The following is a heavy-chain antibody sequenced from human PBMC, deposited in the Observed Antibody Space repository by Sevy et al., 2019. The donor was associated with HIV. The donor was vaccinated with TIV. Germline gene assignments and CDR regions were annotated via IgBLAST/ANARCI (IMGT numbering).Heavy chain of an antibody. V-gene: IGHV3-30*18. CDR1: GFTFSAHG. Sequence: GGSLRLSCAASGFTFSAHGMHWVRQAPGKGLEWVALISHDGSDKYYADSVTGRFTISRDNSKNTLYRQMNSLRAEDTAVYYCAKDQGAAKYYYDNSGDWDYWGQGTLVTVSS. CDR2: ISHDGSDK. D-gene: IGHD3-22*01. CDR3: AKDQGAAKYYYDNSGDWDY. J-gene: IGHJ4*02.